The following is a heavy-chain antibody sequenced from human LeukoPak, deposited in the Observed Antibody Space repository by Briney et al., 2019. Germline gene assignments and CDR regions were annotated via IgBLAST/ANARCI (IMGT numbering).Heavy chain of an antibody. CDR2: INHSGSA. V-gene: IGHV4-34*01. CDR1: GGSFSGYY. Sequence: SETLSLTCAVYGGSFSGYYWSWIRQPPGKGLEWIGEINHSGSANYNPSLKSRVTISVDTSKNQFSLKLSSVTAADTAVYYCARGFGIYCGGDCYPWYFDYWGQGTLVTVSS. CDR3: ARGFGIYCGGDCYPWYFDY. J-gene: IGHJ4*02. D-gene: IGHD2-21*02.